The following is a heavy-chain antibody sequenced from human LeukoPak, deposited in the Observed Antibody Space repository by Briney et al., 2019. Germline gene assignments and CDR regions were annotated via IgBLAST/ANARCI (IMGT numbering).Heavy chain of an antibody. V-gene: IGHV3-23*01. CDR2: ISGSGDNT. Sequence: GGSLRLSCAASGFTFSNYAMSWVRQAPGKGLEWVSAISGSGDNTYYADSVKGRFTVSRDNSKNTLYVQMNSLRAEDTAVYYCAKEIWPTVTTPGWTYFDYWGQGTLVTVSS. J-gene: IGHJ4*02. D-gene: IGHD4-17*01. CDR1: GFTFSNYA. CDR3: AKEIWPTVTTPGWTYFDY.